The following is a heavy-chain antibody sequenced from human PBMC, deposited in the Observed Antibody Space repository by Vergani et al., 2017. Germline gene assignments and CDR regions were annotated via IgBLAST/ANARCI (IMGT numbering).Heavy chain of an antibody. CDR1: GFTFDDYA. J-gene: IGHJ5*02. Sequence: EVQLVESGGGLVQPGRSLRLSCAASGFTFDDYAMHWVRQAPGKGLEWVSGISWNSGSINYADSVKGRFTISRDNAKNSLYLQMNSLRAEDTAVYYCARGGPFDPWGQGTLVTVSS. D-gene: IGHD3-10*01. CDR3: ARGGPFDP. CDR2: ISWNSGSI. V-gene: IGHV3-9*01.